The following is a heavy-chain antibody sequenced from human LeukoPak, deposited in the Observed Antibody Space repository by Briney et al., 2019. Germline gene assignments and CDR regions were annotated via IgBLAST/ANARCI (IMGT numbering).Heavy chain of an antibody. D-gene: IGHD4-17*01. Sequence: ASVKVSCKASGYTFTGYYMHWVRQAPGQGLEWMGRINPNSGGTNYAQKFQGRVTMTRDTSISTAYMELSRLRSDDTAVYYRARLDKYGDYGLGDFDYWGQGTLVTVSS. J-gene: IGHJ4*02. CDR2: INPNSGGT. V-gene: IGHV1-2*06. CDR3: ARLDKYGDYGLGDFDY. CDR1: GYTFTGYY.